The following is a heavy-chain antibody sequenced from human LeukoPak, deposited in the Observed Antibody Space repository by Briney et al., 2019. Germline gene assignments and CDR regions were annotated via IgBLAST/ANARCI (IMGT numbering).Heavy chain of an antibody. V-gene: IGHV5-51*01. J-gene: IGHJ6*02. D-gene: IGHD2-2*01. Sequence: GESLKISCKGSGYSFTSYWIGWVRQMPGKGLEWMGIINPGDSDTRYSPSFQGRVTISADKSISTAYLQWSSLKASDTAMYYCARHPDCTRTSCYVDYYGMDVWGQGTTVTVSS. CDR3: ARHPDCTRTSCYVDYYGMDV. CDR1: GYSFTSYW. CDR2: INPGDSDT.